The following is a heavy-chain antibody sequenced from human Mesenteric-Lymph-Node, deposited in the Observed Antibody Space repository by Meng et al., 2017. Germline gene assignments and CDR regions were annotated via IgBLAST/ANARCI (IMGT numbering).Heavy chain of an antibody. Sequence: GESLKISCAASGFTFSSYAMSWVRQAPGKGLEWVSAISGSGGSTYYADSVKGRFTISRDNAKNSLYLQMNSLRAEDTAVYYCASPYDYVWGSYRLPAPGYGMDVWGQGTTVTVSS. CDR1: GFTFSSYA. V-gene: IGHV3-23*01. D-gene: IGHD3-16*02. CDR2: ISGSGGST. J-gene: IGHJ6*02. CDR3: ASPYDYVWGSYRLPAPGYGMDV.